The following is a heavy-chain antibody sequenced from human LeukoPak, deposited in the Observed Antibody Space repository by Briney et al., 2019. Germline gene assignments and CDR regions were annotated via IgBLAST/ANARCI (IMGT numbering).Heavy chain of an antibody. J-gene: IGHJ4*02. CDR1: GFTFSSYG. V-gene: IGHV3-30*18. Sequence: GGSLRLSCAASGFTFSSYGMHWVRQAPGKGPEWVAVISYDGSNKYYAESVKGRFTISRENSKNTLHLQMNSLRAEDTAVYYCAKDHYYYGSGIYFMHYFDYWGQGTLVTVSS. CDR2: ISYDGSNK. CDR3: AKDHYYYGSGIYFMHYFDY. D-gene: IGHD3-10*01.